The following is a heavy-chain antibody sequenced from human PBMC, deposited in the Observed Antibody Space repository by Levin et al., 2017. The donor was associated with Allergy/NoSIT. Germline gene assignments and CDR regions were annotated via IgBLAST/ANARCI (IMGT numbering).Heavy chain of an antibody. J-gene: IGHJ6*02. CDR3: AKDIYLGQWPQQYGMDV. CDR2: IIWNSESM. D-gene: IGHD6-19*01. CDR1: GFTFDDYA. Sequence: SCAASGFTFDDYAMHWVRQAPGKGLEWVSGIIWNSESMGYADSVKGRFSISRDNAKNSLYLQMNSLRAEDTAVYYCAKDIYLGQWPQQYGMDVWGQGTTVSVSS. V-gene: IGHV3-9*01.